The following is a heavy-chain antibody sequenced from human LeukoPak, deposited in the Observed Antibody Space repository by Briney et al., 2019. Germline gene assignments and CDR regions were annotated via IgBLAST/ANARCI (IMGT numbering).Heavy chain of an antibody. CDR3: ARSTGSTMFIDY. CDR1: GGSISPYY. D-gene: IGHD3-10*02. Sequence: PSETLSLTCTVSGGSISPYYWSWIRQPPGKGLERLVYIYYSGNTEYKPSLKSRVAMSVDTSKNQFSLRLSSVTAVDTAVYYCARSTGSTMFIDYWGQGTLVTVSS. J-gene: IGHJ4*02. CDR2: IYYSGNT. V-gene: IGHV4-59*01.